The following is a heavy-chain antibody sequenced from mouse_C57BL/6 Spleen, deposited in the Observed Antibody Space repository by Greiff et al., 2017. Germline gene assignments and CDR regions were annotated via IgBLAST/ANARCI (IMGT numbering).Heavy chain of an antibody. Sequence: QVQLKESGAELVKPGASVKISCKASGYAFSSYWMNWVKQRPGKGLEWIGQIYPGDGDTNYNGKFKGKVTLTADKSSSTAYMQRSSLTSEDSAVYFCARGGDYDIWFAYWGQGTLVTVSA. J-gene: IGHJ3*01. V-gene: IGHV1-80*01. CDR3: ARGGDYDIWFAY. D-gene: IGHD2-4*01. CDR2: IYPGDGDT. CDR1: GYAFSSYW.